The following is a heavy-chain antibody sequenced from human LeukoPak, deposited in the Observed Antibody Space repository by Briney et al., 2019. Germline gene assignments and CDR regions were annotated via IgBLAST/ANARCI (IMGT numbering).Heavy chain of an antibody. D-gene: IGHD3-10*01. CDR2: ISAYNGHT. CDR1: GYTFTIYG. Sequence: ASVKVSCKASGYTFTIYGISWVRQATGQGLEWMGWISAYNGHTIYAQKLQGRVTMTTDTSTSTAYMVLRSLRSDDTAVYYCARDGLWFGALLVPFDYWGQGTLVTVSS. V-gene: IGHV1-18*01. CDR3: ARDGLWFGALLVPFDY. J-gene: IGHJ4*02.